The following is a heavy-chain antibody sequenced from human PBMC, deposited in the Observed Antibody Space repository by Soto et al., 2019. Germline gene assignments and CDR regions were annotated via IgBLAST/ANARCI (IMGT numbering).Heavy chain of an antibody. J-gene: IGHJ4*02. Sequence: PSETLSLTCAVSGGSVSSTYWWSWVRQPPGKGLEWIGYIYHSGSTYYNPSLKSRVTISVDTSKNQFSLKLNSVTAADTAVYYCASNLKTGTTTGYWGQGTLVTSPQ. CDR2: IYHSGST. CDR3: ASNLKTGTTTGY. V-gene: IGHV4-4*02. CDR1: GGSVSSTYW. D-gene: IGHD1-1*01.